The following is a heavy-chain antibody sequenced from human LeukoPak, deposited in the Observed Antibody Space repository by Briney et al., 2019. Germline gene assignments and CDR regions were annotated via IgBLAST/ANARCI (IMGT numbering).Heavy chain of an antibody. J-gene: IGHJ4*02. D-gene: IGHD6-6*01. CDR2: IWPGDSDT. CDR3: ARGFEHSSFDY. V-gene: IGHV5-51*01. Sequence: GESLKISCKGSGYSFSNYWIGWVRQMPGKGLEWMGIIWPGDSDTRYSPSFQGQVTISADKSISTAYLQWSSLKASDTAMYYCARGFEHSSFDYWGQGTLVTVSS. CDR1: GYSFSNYW.